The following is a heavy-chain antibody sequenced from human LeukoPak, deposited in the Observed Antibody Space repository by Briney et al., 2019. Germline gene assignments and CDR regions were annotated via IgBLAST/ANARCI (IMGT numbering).Heavy chain of an antibody. J-gene: IGHJ4*02. CDR3: AGGFGDLFR. D-gene: IGHD3-10*01. Sequence: GGSLRLSCAASGFTFSSYWMHWVRQAPGKGLVWVSRINSDGSSTSYADSVKGRFTISRDNAKSTLYLQMNSLRAEDTAVCYCAGGFGDLFRWGQGTLVTVSS. CDR2: INSDGSST. V-gene: IGHV3-74*01. CDR1: GFTFSSYW.